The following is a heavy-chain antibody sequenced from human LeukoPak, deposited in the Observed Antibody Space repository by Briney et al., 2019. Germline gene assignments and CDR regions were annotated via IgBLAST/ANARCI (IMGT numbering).Heavy chain of an antibody. CDR1: GFTVSSNY. J-gene: IGHJ6*02. D-gene: IGHD6-19*01. CDR2: IYSGSST. CDR3: ARTSSGLHMDV. V-gene: IGHV3-53*04. Sequence: PGGSLRLSCAASGFTVSSNYMSWVRQAPGKGLEWVSVIYSGSSTYYADSAKGRFTISRHNSKNTQYLQMNSMRAEDAAVYYCARTSSGLHMDVWGQGTTVTVSS.